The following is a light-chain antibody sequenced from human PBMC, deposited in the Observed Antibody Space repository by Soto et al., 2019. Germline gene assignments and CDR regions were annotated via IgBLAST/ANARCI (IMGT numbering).Light chain of an antibody. CDR3: QQYGSSVVT. Sequence: EIVLTQSPGTLSLSPGERATLSCRASQSVSSSYLAWYQQKPGQAPRLLIYGASSRATSIPDRFSGSGSGTDFTLTISRLEPEDFAVYYCQQYGSSVVTFGGGTKAEIK. CDR2: GAS. J-gene: IGKJ4*01. CDR1: QSVSSSY. V-gene: IGKV3-20*01.